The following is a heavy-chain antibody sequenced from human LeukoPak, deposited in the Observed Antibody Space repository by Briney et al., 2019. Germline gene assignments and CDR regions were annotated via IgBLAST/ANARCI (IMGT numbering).Heavy chain of an antibody. Sequence: GASVKVSCKASGYTFTGYYMHWVRQAPGQGLEWVGRINPNTGSTNYAKRFQGRVTLTRDNYIDTAYMELKKLRSDDTAMYYCARGEDSANWGQGTLVIVSS. V-gene: IGHV1-2*06. CDR2: INPNTGST. CDR3: ARGEDSAN. CDR1: GYTFTGYY. D-gene: IGHD4-11*01. J-gene: IGHJ4*02.